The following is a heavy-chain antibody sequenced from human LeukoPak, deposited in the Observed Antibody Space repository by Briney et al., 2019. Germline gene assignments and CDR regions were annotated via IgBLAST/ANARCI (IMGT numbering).Heavy chain of an antibody. V-gene: IGHV4-59*01. D-gene: IGHD3-22*01. J-gene: IGHJ4*02. CDR1: GGSISSYY. Sequence: SETLSLTCTVSGGSISSYYWRWIRQPPGKALEWIGYIYYSGSTNCNPSLTSRVTISVDTSKNQFSLKLSSVTAADTAVYYCAREAVDDSSGYYDYWGQGTLVTVSS. CDR3: AREAVDDSSGYYDY. CDR2: IYYSGST.